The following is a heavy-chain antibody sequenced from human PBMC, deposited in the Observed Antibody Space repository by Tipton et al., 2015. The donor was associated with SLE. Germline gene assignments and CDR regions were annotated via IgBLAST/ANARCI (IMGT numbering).Heavy chain of an antibody. Sequence: QLVQSGAEVKKPGASVKISCEASGNTFSSDYINWVRQAPGQGLEWIGIINPSGESTNSARKLQDRVILTRDTATSTVYMELRSLRSEDTAVYYCARGAANQWLFNWFDSWGRGTLVTVSS. CDR1: GNTFSSDY. CDR3: ARGAANQWLFNWFDS. D-gene: IGHD6-19*01. J-gene: IGHJ5*01. CDR2: INPSGEST. V-gene: IGHV1-46*04.